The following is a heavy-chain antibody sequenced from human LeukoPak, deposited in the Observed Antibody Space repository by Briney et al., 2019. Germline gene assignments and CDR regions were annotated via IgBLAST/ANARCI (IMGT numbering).Heavy chain of an antibody. CDR1: GYTFTSYG. D-gene: IGHD2-15*01. CDR2: ISAYNGNT. V-gene: IGHV1-18*01. CDR3: ARDLQDIVVVVAATNWFDP. J-gene: IGHJ5*02. Sequence: ASVKVSCKASGYTFTSYGISWVRQAPGQGLEWMGWISAYNGNTNYAQKLQGRVTMTTDTSTSTAYMELRSLRSDDTAVYYCARDLQDIVVVVAATNWFDPWGRGTLVTVSS.